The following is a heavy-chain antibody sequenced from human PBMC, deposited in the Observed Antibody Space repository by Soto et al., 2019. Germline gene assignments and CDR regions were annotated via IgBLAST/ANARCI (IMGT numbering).Heavy chain of an antibody. Sequence: ASVKVSCKASGYTFTSYGISWVRQAPGQGLEWMGWISAYNGNTNYAQKLQGRVTMTTDTSTSTAYMELRSLRSDDTAVYYCARDMSECSGGSYPSDYWGQGTLVTVSS. CDR3: ARDMSECSGGSYPSDY. CDR1: GYTFTSYG. J-gene: IGHJ4*02. CDR2: ISAYNGNT. V-gene: IGHV1-18*01. D-gene: IGHD2-15*01.